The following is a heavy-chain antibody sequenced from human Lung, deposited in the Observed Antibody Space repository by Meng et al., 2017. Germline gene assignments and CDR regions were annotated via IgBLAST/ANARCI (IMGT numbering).Heavy chain of an antibody. Sequence: VQLVESGGVLVPAGGSLRLSCAASGFTFTDHWMYWVRQGPGKGLVWVSRINRDGTKPTYADSVKGRFTISRDNAKNTLYLQMNNLRAEDTAFYYCTNDRLNHWGQGALVTVSS. D-gene: IGHD1-1*01. CDR1: GFTFTDHW. CDR2: INRDGTKP. J-gene: IGHJ1*01. V-gene: IGHV3-74*01. CDR3: TNDRLNH.